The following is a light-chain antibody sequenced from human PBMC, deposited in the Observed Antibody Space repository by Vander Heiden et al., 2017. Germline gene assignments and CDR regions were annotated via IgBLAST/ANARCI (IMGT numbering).Light chain of an antibody. V-gene: IGLV1-44*01. CDR2: SSN. CDR1: SSHIGSNT. J-gene: IGLJ2*01. Sequence: QSVLTQPPSASGTPGQRGTISWSGSSSHIGSNTVNWFHQLPGTAPKLLLYSSNQRPSGVPDRFSGSQSGTSASLAISGLQSEDEADYYCAAWDDSLNGVVFGGGTKLTVL. CDR3: AAWDDSLNGVV.